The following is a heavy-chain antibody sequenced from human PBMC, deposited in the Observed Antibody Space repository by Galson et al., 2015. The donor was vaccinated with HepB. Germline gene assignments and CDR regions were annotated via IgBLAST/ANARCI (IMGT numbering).Heavy chain of an antibody. CDR3: ARVVITTEDPGYYYYGMDV. V-gene: IGHV1-18*04. Sequence: SVKVSCKASGYTFTSYGISWVRQAPGQGLEWMGWISAYNGNTNYAQKLQGRVTMTTGTSTSTAYMELRSLRSDDTAVYYCARVVITTEDPGYYYYGMDVWGQGTTVTVSS. CDR1: GYTFTSYG. CDR2: ISAYNGNT. J-gene: IGHJ6*02. D-gene: IGHD3-22*01.